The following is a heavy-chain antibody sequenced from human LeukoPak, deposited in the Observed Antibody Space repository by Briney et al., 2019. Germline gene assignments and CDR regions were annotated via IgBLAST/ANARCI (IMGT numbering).Heavy chain of an antibody. V-gene: IGHV3-9*01. D-gene: IGHD4-17*01. CDR3: AREEVNGAD. CDR2: ISWNSGSI. CDR1: GFTFDDYA. Sequence: GGSLRLSCAASGFTFDDYAMHWVRQAPGKGLEWVSGISWNSGSIGYADSVKGRFTISRDNAKNSLYLQMNSLRAEDTAVYYCAREEVNGADWGQGTLVTVSS. J-gene: IGHJ4*02.